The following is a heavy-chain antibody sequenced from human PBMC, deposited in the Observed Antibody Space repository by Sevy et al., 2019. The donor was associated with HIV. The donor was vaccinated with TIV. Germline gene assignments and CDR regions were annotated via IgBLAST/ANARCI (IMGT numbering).Heavy chain of an antibody. Sequence: GGSLRLSCAASGFTFSSYSMNWVRQAPGKGLEWVSSISGSSSYIYYADSVKGRFTISRDNAKNSLFLQMNSLRAEDTAVYYCARREAGDYYGSGSYYNCWFDPWGQGTLVTVSS. CDR1: GFTFSSYS. V-gene: IGHV3-21*01. D-gene: IGHD3-10*01. CDR2: ISGSSSYI. CDR3: ARREAGDYYGSGSYYNCWFDP. J-gene: IGHJ5*02.